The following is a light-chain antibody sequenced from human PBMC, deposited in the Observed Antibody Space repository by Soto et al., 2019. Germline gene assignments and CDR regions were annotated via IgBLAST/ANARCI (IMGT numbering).Light chain of an antibody. CDR2: GAS. CDR3: QQRSDWPPIT. V-gene: IGKV3D-20*02. CDR1: QSVSNNY. J-gene: IGKJ5*01. Sequence: EIVLTQSPGTLSLSPGERATLSCRASQSVSNNYLAWYQQKPGQAPRLLIYGASSRATGIPDRFSGSGSGTDFTLTISSLEPEDFAVYYCQQRSDWPPITFGQGTRLE.